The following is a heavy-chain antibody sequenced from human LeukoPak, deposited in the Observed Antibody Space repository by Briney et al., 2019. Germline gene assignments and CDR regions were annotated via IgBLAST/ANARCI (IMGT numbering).Heavy chain of an antibody. CDR2: IYTSGST. V-gene: IGHV4-4*07. Sequence: SETLSLTCTVSGGSISSYYWSWIRQPAGKGLEWIGRIYTSGSTNYNPSLKSRVTMSVDTSKNQFSLKLSSVTAADTAVYYCARAQLRFGYYYYMDVWGKGTTDTVSS. CDR1: GGSISSYY. D-gene: IGHD3-3*01. CDR3: ARAQLRFGYYYYMDV. J-gene: IGHJ6*03.